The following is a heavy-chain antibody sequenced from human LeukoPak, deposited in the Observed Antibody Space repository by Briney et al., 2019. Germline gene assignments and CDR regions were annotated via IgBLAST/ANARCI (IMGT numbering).Heavy chain of an antibody. J-gene: IGHJ3*02. CDR2: IYYSTNT. V-gene: IGHV4-59*01. CDR1: GGSISIFY. CDR3: ARLRRSSLDAFDI. D-gene: IGHD6-13*01. Sequence: PSETLCLTCTVSGGSISIFYWSWIRQPPGKGLEWIEYIYYSTNTNYNPYLKSRVTITVDTSKDQSSLKLSSVTAADTAVYYCARLRRSSLDAFDIWGQGTMVTVSS.